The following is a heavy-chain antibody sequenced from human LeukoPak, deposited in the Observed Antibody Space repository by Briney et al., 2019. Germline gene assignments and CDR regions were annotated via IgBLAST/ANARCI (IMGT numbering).Heavy chain of an antibody. V-gene: IGHV3-11*04. J-gene: IGHJ3*02. CDR1: RFTFSDYY. CDR3: ARPNSFDI. CDR2: ISASGDTT. Sequence: GGSLRLSCAATRFTFSDYYMSWIRQAPGKGLEWVSYISASGDTTHYADPVRGRFTISRDNAQNSVFLQMNSLRAEDTAIYYCARPNSFDIWGQGTMVTVST.